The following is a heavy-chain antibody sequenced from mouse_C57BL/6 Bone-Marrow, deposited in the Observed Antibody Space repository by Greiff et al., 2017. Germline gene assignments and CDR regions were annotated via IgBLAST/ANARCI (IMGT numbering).Heavy chain of an antibody. V-gene: IGHV1-82*01. CDR1: GYAFSSSW. CDR2: IYPGDGDT. Sequence: QVQLQQSGPELVKPGASVKISCKASGYAFSSSWMNWVKQRPGKGLEWIGRIYPGDGDTNYNGKFKGKATLTADKSSSTAYMQLSSLTSEVSAVYFCACCNTTVVATSHFDYWAQGTTLTVSS. J-gene: IGHJ2*01. D-gene: IGHD1-1*01. CDR3: ACCNTTVVATSHFDY.